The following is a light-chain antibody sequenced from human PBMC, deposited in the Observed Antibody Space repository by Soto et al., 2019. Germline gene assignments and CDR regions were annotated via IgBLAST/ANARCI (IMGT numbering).Light chain of an antibody. V-gene: IGKV3-15*01. CDR3: QQYNNWPRT. Sequence: EIVMTQSPATLSVSPGERATVSCRASQSVSSNLAWYQQKPGQAPRLLIYAASTRATGIPARFSGSGSGTEFTLTIGSLQSEDFAVYYCQQYNNWPRTFGQGTKLEIK. CDR1: QSVSSN. CDR2: AAS. J-gene: IGKJ2*01.